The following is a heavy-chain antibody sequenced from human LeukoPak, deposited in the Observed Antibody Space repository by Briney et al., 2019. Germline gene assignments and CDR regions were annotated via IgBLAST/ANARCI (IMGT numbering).Heavy chain of an antibody. CDR2: IYSDNT. Sequence: GGSLRLSCTVSGFTVSSNSMSWVRQAPGKGLEWVSFIYSDNTHYSDSVKGRFTISRDNSKNTLYLQMNSLRAEDTAVYYCARDREITDAFDIWGQGTMVTVSS. CDR3: ARDREITDAFDI. D-gene: IGHD1-14*01. J-gene: IGHJ3*02. V-gene: IGHV3-53*01. CDR1: GFTVSSNS.